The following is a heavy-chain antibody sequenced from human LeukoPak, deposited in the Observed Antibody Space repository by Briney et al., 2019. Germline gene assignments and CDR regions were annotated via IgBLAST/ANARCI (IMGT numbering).Heavy chain of an antibody. CDR2: IYYSGST. J-gene: IGHJ2*01. D-gene: IGHD3-22*01. CDR3: ARKTGYYDRDDF. CDR1: GGSISDYY. Sequence: SETLSLTCTVSGGSISDYYWSWIRQPPGKGLEWIGYIYYSGSTNYNPSLKSRVTISVDTSKNQFSLRLSSVTAADTAVYYCARKTGYYDRDDFWGRGTLVTVSS. V-gene: IGHV4-59*08.